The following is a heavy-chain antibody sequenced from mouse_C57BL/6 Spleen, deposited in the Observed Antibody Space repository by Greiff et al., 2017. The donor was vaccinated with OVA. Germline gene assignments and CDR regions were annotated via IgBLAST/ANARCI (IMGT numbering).Heavy chain of an antibody. D-gene: IGHD1-1*01. CDR1: GFTFSSSG. Sequence: DVHLVESGGDLVKPGGSLKLSCAASGFTFSSSGMSWVRPTPDKRLEWVATISSGGSYTYYPDNAQNTLYLQMGSPKSEDTAMYYCARAYGSSPWFAYWGQGTLVTFSA. J-gene: IGHJ3*01. V-gene: IGHV5-6*01. CDR2: ISSGGSYT. CDR3: ARAYGSSPWFAY.